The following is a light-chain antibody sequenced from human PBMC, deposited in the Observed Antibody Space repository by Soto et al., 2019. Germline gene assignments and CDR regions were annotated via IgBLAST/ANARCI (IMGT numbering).Light chain of an antibody. CDR1: QYISNN. CDR3: QQYNHWSSIT. Sequence: EIAVTQSPATLSVSLGERATLSCRASQYISNNLAWYQQRPGQAPSLLIYGAPTRTTGVPARFSGSGSGTDFLRSISGLQSEDSAVYYCQQYNHWSSITFGQGTRLEIK. J-gene: IGKJ5*01. V-gene: IGKV3-15*01. CDR2: GAP.